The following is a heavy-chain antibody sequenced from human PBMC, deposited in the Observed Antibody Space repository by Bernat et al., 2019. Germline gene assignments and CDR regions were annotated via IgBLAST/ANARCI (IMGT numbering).Heavy chain of an antibody. D-gene: IGHD3-22*01. CDR3: ARNYYDSSGYFDY. CDR1: GFTVSSNY. V-gene: IGHV3-66*01. J-gene: IGHJ4*02. Sequence: EVQLVESGGGLVQPGGSLRLSCAASGFTVSSNYMSWVRQAPGKGLEWVSVIYSGGSTYYADSVKGRFTISRDKSKNTLYLQMNSLRDEDTAVYYCARNYYDSSGYFDYWGQGTLVTVSS. CDR2: IYSGGST.